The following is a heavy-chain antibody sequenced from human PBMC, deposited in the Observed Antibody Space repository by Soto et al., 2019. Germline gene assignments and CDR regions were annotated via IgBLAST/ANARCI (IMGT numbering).Heavy chain of an antibody. CDR2: IYYSGST. V-gene: IGHV4-39*01. J-gene: IGHJ5*02. CDR3: ARRVVVAPNWFDP. Sequence: SETLSLTCTVSGCSISSSSYYWGWIRQPPGKGLEWIGSIYYSGSTYYNPSLKSRVTICVDTSKNQFSLKLSSVTAADTAVYYCARRVVVAPNWFDPWGQGTLVTVSS. D-gene: IGHD2-2*01. CDR1: GCSISSSSYY.